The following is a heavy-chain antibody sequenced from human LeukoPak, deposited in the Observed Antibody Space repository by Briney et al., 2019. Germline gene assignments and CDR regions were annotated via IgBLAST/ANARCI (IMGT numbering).Heavy chain of an antibody. J-gene: IGHJ4*02. CDR1: GYTFTSYY. CDR2: IIPIFGTA. D-gene: IGHD4-11*01. Sequence: GASVKVSCKASGYTFTSYYMHWVRQAPGQGLEWMGGIIPIFGTANYAQKFQGRVTITADESTSTAYMELSSLRSEDTAVYYCARPMSNYGGFDYWGQGTLVTVSS. V-gene: IGHV1-69*13. CDR3: ARPMSNYGGFDY.